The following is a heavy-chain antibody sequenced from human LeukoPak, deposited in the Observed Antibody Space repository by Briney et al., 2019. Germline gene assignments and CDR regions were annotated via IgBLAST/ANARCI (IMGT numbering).Heavy chain of an antibody. CDR1: GYTFTGYY. D-gene: IGHD3-22*01. V-gene: IGHV1-2*02. Sequence: SVKVSCKASGYTFTGYYMHWVRQAPGQGLEWMGWINPNSGGTNYAQKFQGRVTMTRDTSISTAYMELSRLRSDDTAVYYCARTAGRYYYDSSGYYGDAFDIWGQGTMVTVSS. CDR3: ARTAGRYYYDSSGYYGDAFDI. CDR2: INPNSGGT. J-gene: IGHJ3*02.